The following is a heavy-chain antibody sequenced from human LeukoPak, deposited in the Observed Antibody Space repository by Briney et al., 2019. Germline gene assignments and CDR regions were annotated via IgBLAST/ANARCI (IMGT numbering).Heavy chain of an antibody. J-gene: IGHJ4*02. CDR1: GFTFSTYW. D-gene: IGHD6-19*01. CDR3: ARDGPNAMGGTAGLAY. CDR2: IKGDGINK. Sequence: PGGSLRLSCAASGFTFSTYWMSWVRQAPGKGLEWVANIKGDGINKNYVDSVRGRFTISRDNAKDSLYLQMNSLRAEDTAVYYCARDGPNAMGGTAGLAYWGQGALVTVSS. V-gene: IGHV3-7*05.